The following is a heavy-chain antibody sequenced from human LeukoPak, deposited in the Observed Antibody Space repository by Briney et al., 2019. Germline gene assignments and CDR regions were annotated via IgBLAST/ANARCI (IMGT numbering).Heavy chain of an antibody. D-gene: IGHD6-19*01. J-gene: IGHJ4*02. V-gene: IGHV3-30*18. CDR3: AKDFLGYTGGPFDY. CDR2: ISDDGSRK. Sequence: GGSLRLSCAVSGFTFSSYGMHWVRQAPGKGLEWVTVISDDGSRKYFADSVKGRFTISRDNSENTLYLQMNSLRADDTAVYFCAKDFLGYTGGPFDYWGQGTLVTVSS. CDR1: GFTFSSYG.